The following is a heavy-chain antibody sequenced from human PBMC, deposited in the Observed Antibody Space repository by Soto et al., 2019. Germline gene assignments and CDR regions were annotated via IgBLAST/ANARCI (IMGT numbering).Heavy chain of an antibody. D-gene: IGHD6-13*01. CDR1: GCTFTSYG. J-gene: IGHJ4*02. CDR3: ARVVPAARRVIAAAGYFDY. V-gene: IGHV1-18*04. Sequence: ASVKVSCKASGCTFTSYGISWVRQAPGQGLEWMGWISAYNGNTNYAQKLQGRVTMTTDTSTSTAYMELRSLRSDDTAVYYCARVVPAARRVIAAAGYFDYWGQGTLVTVSS. CDR2: ISAYNGNT.